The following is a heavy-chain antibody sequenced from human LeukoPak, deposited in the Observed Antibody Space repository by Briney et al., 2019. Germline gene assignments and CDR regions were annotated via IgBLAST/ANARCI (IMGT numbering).Heavy chain of an antibody. CDR2: INPNTGNP. CDR3: AIDQPVAGVSNSDS. J-gene: IGHJ4*02. Sequence: ASVKVSCKASGYTFTRYAMNWLRQAPGQGLEWMGWINPNTGNPTYAQAFTGRFVFSLDTSVSTAYLQISSLNTEDTAVYYCAIDQPVAGVSNSDSWGQGTLVTVSS. CDR1: GYTFTRYA. D-gene: IGHD6-19*01. V-gene: IGHV7-4-1*02.